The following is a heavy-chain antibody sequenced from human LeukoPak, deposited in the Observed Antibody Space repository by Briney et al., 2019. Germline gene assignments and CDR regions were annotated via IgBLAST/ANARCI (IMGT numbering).Heavy chain of an antibody. J-gene: IGHJ4*02. CDR3: AGYNVDTAMAEYYFDY. CDR1: GGSFSGYY. CDR2: INHSGST. V-gene: IGHV4-34*01. Sequence: SETLSLTCAVYGGSFSGYYWSWIRQPPGKGLEWIGEINHSGSTNYSPSLKSRVTILVDTSKNQFSLKLSSVTAADTAVYYCAGYNVDTAMAEYYFDYWGQGTLVTVSS. D-gene: IGHD5-18*01.